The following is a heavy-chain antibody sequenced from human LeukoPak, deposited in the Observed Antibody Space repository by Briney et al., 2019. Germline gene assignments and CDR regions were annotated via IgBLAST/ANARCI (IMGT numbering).Heavy chain of an antibody. D-gene: IGHD3-22*01. CDR3: AKDDSSGFDY. V-gene: IGHV3-30*04. Sequence: GGSLRLSCAASGFTLSSYAMHWVRQAPGKGLEWVAVISYDGSNKYYADSVKGRFTISRDNSKNTLYLQMNSLRAEDTAVYYCAKDDSSGFDYWGQGTLVTVSS. CDR1: GFTLSSYA. J-gene: IGHJ4*02. CDR2: ISYDGSNK.